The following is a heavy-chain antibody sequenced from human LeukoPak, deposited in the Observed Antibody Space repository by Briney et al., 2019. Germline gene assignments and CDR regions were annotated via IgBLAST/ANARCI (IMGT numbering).Heavy chain of an antibody. D-gene: IGHD6-19*01. J-gene: IGHJ3*02. CDR3: ARAVAGTVYVAFDI. CDR2: VIPIFGTA. Sequence: SGKVSWKGFGGTLKSYAISWGGHAPGPGLEWVGGVIPIFGTANYAQKFQGRVTITTDESTSTAYMELSSLRSEDTAVYYCARAVAGTVYVAFDIWGQGTMVTVSS. V-gene: IGHV1-69*05. CDR1: GGTLKSYA.